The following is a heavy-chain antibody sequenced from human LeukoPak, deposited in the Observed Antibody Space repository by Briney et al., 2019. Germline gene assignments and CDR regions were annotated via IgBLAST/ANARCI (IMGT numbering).Heavy chain of an antibody. CDR2: ISAYNGNT. Sequence: EASVKVSCKASGYTFTSYGISWVRQAPGQGLEWMGLISAYNGNTDYAQKLQGRVTMTTDTSTSTAYMELRSLRSDDTAVYYCARRNFYCSGGSCYDHFDYWGQGTLVTVSS. D-gene: IGHD2-15*01. J-gene: IGHJ4*02. CDR1: GYTFTSYG. CDR3: ARRNFYCSGGSCYDHFDY. V-gene: IGHV1-18*01.